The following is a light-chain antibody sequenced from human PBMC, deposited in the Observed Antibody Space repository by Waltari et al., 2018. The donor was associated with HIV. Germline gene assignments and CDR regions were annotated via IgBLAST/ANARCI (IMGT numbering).Light chain of an antibody. CDR3: QQANSFPHT. V-gene: IGKV1-12*01. Sequence: DIQMTQSPSSMSASVGDKVTITCRATQFISTSLAWYQQRPNRAPKLLIFDASRLQTRAPSRFSGRGSGTQFTLTINSLQPEDVATYYCQQANSFPHTFGQGT. J-gene: IGKJ2*01. CDR1: QFISTS. CDR2: DAS.